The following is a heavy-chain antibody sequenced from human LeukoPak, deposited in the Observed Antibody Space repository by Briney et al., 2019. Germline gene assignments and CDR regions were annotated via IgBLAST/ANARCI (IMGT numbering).Heavy chain of an antibody. J-gene: IGHJ5*02. CDR3: ARGLRAVYNWFDP. CDR1: GGSISSGGSY. V-gene: IGHV4-31*03. D-gene: IGHD3-16*01. CDR2: IYYSGST. Sequence: PSETLSLTCTVSGGSISSGGSYWSWIRQHPGKGLEWIGYIYYSGSTYYNPSLKSRVTISVDTSKNQFSLKLSSVTAADTAVYYCARGLRAVYNWFDPWGQGTLVAVSS.